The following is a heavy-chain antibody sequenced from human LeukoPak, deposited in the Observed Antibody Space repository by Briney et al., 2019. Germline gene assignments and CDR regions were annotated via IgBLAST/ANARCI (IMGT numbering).Heavy chain of an antibody. V-gene: IGHV3-30*18. CDR3: AKDPYYYGSGSYVAD. Sequence: AGGSLRLSCAASGFTLSTFGMHWVRQAPGKGLEWVAVTSYDGNDTYYADSVRGRFTVSRDNSKNTLYLQVNSLRAEDTAVYYCAKDPYYYGSGSYVADWGQGTLVTVSS. D-gene: IGHD3-10*01. J-gene: IGHJ4*02. CDR2: TSYDGNDT. CDR1: GFTLSTFG.